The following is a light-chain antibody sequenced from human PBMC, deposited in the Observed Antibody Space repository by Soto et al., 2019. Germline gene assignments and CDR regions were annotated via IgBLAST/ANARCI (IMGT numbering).Light chain of an antibody. Sequence: QSALTQPASVSGSPGQSITVSCTGTSSDVGIYNLVSWYQQHPGTAPKLMIYEASKRPSGVSNRFSGSKSGNTASLTISGLQAEDEAHYYCCSYAGSVVFGGGTKLTVL. CDR1: SSDVGIYNL. V-gene: IGLV2-23*01. CDR2: EAS. J-gene: IGLJ2*01. CDR3: CSYAGSVV.